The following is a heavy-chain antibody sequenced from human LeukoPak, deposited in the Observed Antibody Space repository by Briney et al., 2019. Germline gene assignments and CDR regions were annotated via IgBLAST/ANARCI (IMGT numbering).Heavy chain of an antibody. CDR3: AKSPIYYDSSGYYFDY. Sequence: PGGSLRLSCAASGFTFSSYAMSWVRQAPGKGLEWVSAISGSGGSTYYADSVKGRFTISRDNSKNTLYLQMNSLRAEDTAVYYCAKSPIYYDSSGYYFDYWGQGTLVTVSS. J-gene: IGHJ4*02. D-gene: IGHD3-22*01. V-gene: IGHV3-23*01. CDR2: ISGSGGST. CDR1: GFTFSSYA.